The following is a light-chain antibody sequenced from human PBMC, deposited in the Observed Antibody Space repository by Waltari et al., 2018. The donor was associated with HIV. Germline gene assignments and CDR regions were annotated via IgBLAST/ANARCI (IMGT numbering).Light chain of an antibody. Sequence: QSVLTQPPSASGTPGQRVTLSCSGSSSNIGSNTVNWYQQPPGTAPKLLIYSNNQRPSGVPDRFSGSKSGTSASLAISGLQSEDEADYYCTAWDDGLSDPVFGGGTKLTVL. CDR2: SNN. J-gene: IGLJ3*02. V-gene: IGLV1-44*01. CDR1: SSNIGSNT. CDR3: TAWDDGLSDPV.